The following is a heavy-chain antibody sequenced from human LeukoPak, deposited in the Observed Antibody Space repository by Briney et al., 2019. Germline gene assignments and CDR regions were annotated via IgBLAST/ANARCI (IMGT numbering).Heavy chain of an antibody. V-gene: IGHV3-30*04. Sequence: GGSLRLSCAASGFIFIDYDFHWVRQAPGKGLEWLAYISKDAAFMFYADSVRGRFTVSRDNPKRTVYLQLNSLRAEDTALYYCARDLMWLVDYWGQGTLVTVSS. D-gene: IGHD6-19*01. CDR2: ISKDAAFM. CDR1: GFIFIDYD. J-gene: IGHJ4*02. CDR3: ARDLMWLVDY.